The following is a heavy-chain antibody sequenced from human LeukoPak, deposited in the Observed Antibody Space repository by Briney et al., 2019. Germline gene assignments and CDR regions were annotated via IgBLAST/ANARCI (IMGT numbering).Heavy chain of an antibody. D-gene: IGHD3-10*01. Sequence: SETLSLTCTVSGVSISSYYWSWIRQPAGKGLEWIGRIYTSGSTNYNPSLKSRVTMSVDTSKNQFSLKLSSVTAADTAVYYCARLDPRRGAFDIWGQGTMVTVSS. CDR3: ARLDPRRGAFDI. V-gene: IGHV4-4*07. CDR2: IYTSGST. J-gene: IGHJ3*02. CDR1: GVSISSYY.